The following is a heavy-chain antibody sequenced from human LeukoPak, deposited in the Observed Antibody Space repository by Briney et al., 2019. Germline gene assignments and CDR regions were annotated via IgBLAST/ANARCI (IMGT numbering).Heavy chain of an antibody. CDR1: GGSISSSSYY. V-gene: IGHV4-39*07. Sequence: SETLSLTCTVSGGSISSSSYYWGWIRQPPGKGLEWIGSIYYSGSTYYNPSLKSRVTISVDTSKNQFSLKLSSVTAADTAVYYCARAGRTAVAGTGWFDPWGQGTLVTVSS. CDR2: IYYSGST. D-gene: IGHD6-19*01. J-gene: IGHJ5*02. CDR3: ARAGRTAVAGTGWFDP.